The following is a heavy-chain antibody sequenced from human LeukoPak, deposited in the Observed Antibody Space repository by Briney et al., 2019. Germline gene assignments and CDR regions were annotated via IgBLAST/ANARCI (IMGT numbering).Heavy chain of an antibody. CDR3: AKDRDSSGSYPSGY. CDR2: ISYDGSNK. Sequence: PGGSLRLSCAASGFTFSSYSMNWVRQAPGKGLEWVAAISYDGSNKNYADSVKGRFTTSRDNSKNTLYLQMNSLRPEDTAVYYCAKDRDSSGSYPSGYWGQGTLVTVSS. V-gene: IGHV3-30*18. J-gene: IGHJ4*02. CDR1: GFTFSSYS. D-gene: IGHD3-10*01.